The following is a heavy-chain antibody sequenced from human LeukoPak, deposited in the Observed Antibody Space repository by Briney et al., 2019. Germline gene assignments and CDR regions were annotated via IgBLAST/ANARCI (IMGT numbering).Heavy chain of an antibody. CDR2: INAGNGNS. CDR1: GYTFTTYA. Sequence: GASVKVSCKASGYTFTTYAMHWVRQAPGQRLEWMGWINAGNGNSKYSQKFQGRVTITRDTSANTAYMELSSLRSEDTAVYYCARDSSYGSSWSDYWGQGTLVTVSS. V-gene: IGHV1-3*01. J-gene: IGHJ4*02. CDR3: ARDSSYGSSWSDY. D-gene: IGHD6-13*01.